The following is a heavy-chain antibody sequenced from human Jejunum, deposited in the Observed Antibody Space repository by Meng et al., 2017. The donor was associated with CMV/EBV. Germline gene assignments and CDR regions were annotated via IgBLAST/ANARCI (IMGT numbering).Heavy chain of an antibody. D-gene: IGHD6-6*01. J-gene: IGHJ4*02. CDR3: AREAARSFAS. CDR2: TYYRSEWYN. CDR1: GASVSTTRAA. Sequence: AIFGASVSTTRAAWNWIRQSPSRGLEWLGRTYYRSEWYNDYAVSVRGRININPDTTKNLFSLHLTSMTPEDTAVYYCAREAARSFASWGQGTLVTVSS. V-gene: IGHV6-1*01.